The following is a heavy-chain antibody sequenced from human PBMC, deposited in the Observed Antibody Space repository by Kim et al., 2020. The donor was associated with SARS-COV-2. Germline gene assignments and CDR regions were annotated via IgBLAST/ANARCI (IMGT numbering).Heavy chain of an antibody. CDR2: IWYDGSNK. D-gene: IGHD1-26*01. V-gene: IGHV3-33*01. CDR1: GFTFSSYG. J-gene: IGHJ4*02. Sequence: GGSLRLSCAASGFTFSSYGMHWVRQAPGKGLEWVAVIWYDGSNKYYADSVKGRFTISRDNSKNTLYRQMNSLRAEDTAVYYCARDGISMGGSYYWGTGFDYWGQGTLVTVSS. CDR3: ARDGISMGGSYYWGTGFDY.